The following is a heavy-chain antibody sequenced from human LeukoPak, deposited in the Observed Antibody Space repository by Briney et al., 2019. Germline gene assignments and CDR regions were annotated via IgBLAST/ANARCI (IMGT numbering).Heavy chain of an antibody. V-gene: IGHV4-4*02. CDR1: GGSISSSNW. J-gene: IGHJ5*02. Sequence: SETLSLTCAVSGGSISSSNWWSWVRQPPGKGLEWIGEIYHSGSTNYNPSLKSRLTISLDTSKNQVSLRLSSVTAADTAVYHCARKDGDLWGQGTLVTVSS. CDR2: IYHSGST. CDR3: ARKDGDL.